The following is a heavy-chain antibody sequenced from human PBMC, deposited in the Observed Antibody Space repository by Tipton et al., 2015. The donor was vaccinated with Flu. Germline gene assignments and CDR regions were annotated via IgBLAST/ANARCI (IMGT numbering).Heavy chain of an antibody. Sequence: TLSLTCTVSGGSISSSSYYWGWIHQPPGKGLEWIGSIYYSGSTYYNPSLKSRVTISVDTSKNQFSLKLSSVTAADTAVYYCARVSLGRYYFDYWGQGTLVTVSS. CDR2: IYYSGST. V-gene: IGHV4-39*07. CDR3: ARVSLGRYYFDY. CDR1: GGSISSSSYY. J-gene: IGHJ4*02.